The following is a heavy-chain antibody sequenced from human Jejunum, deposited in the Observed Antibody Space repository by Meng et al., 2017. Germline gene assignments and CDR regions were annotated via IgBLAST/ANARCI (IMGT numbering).Heavy chain of an antibody. CDR1: GGSVRSAAYY. CDR3: AHSSSSSSFGFDY. V-gene: IGHV4-61*08. D-gene: IGHD6-6*01. Sequence: GEVRGPGPGLVRPSETLSLPWPVSGGSVRSAAYYWNWIRQPPGKGLEWIGYIYYSGGTTYSPSLNSRVTISIDTAKNQVSLKVSSVTAADTAVYYCAHSSSSSSFGFDYWGQGTLVTVSS. J-gene: IGHJ4*02. CDR2: IYYSGGT.